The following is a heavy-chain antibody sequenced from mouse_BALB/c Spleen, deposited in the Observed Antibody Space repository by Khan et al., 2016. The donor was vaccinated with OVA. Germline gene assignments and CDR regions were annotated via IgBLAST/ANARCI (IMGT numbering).Heavy chain of an antibody. Sequence: EVQLVESGGGLVKPGGSLKVSCAASGFTFSNYAMSWVRQTPEKRLEWVASISTGDTTYYPDSVKGRFTISRDTARNILYLQMSRLSAGDTAMYYCARDYWFVYWGQGTLVTVSA. V-gene: IGHV5-6-5*01. J-gene: IGHJ3*01. CDR2: ISTGDTT. CDR3: ARDYWFVY. CDR1: GFTFSNYA.